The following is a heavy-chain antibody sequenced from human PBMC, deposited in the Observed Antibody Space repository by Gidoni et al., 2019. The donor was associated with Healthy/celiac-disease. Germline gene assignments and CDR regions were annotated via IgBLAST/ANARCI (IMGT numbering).Heavy chain of an antibody. D-gene: IGHD2-15*01. V-gene: IGHV1-8*01. CDR1: GYTFTSYD. J-gene: IGHJ6*02. CDR2: MNPNSGNT. CDR3: ARVRIYCSGGSCYPYYYYGMDV. Sequence: QVQLVQSGAEVKKPGASVKVSCKASGYTFTSYDINWVRQATGQGLEWMGWMNPNSGNTGYAQKFQGRVTMTRNTSISTAYMELSSLRSEDTAVYYCARVRIYCSGGSCYPYYYYGMDVWGQGTTVTVSS.